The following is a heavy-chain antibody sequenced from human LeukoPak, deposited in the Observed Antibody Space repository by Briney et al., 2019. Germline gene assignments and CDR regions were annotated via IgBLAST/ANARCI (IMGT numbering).Heavy chain of an antibody. Sequence: ASVKVSCKASGYTFTSYDINWVRQATGQGLEWMGWMNPNSGNTGYAQKFQGRVTMTRNTSISTAYMELSSLRSEDTAVYYCARGSRRYSGYDSPVGYWGQGTLDTVSS. D-gene: IGHD5-12*01. CDR2: MNPNSGNT. J-gene: IGHJ4*02. CDR3: ARGSRRYSGYDSPVGY. V-gene: IGHV1-8*01. CDR1: GYTFTSYD.